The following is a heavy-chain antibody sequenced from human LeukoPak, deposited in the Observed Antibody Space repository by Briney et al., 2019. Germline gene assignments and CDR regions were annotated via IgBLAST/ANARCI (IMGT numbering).Heavy chain of an antibody. CDR1: GGTFSSYA. V-gene: IGHV1-69*06. Sequence: GSSVKVSCKASGGTFSSYAISWVRQAPGQGLEWMGRIIPIFGTANYAQKFQGRVTITADKSTSTAYMELSSLRSEDTAVYYCARVKGGYGSLYYMDVWGKGTTVTVSS. CDR2: IIPIFGTA. D-gene: IGHD5-12*01. J-gene: IGHJ6*03. CDR3: ARVKGGYGSLYYMDV.